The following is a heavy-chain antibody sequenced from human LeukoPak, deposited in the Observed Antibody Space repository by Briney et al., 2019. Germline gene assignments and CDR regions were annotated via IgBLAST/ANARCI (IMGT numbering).Heavy chain of an antibody. Sequence: PSETLSLTCTVSGYSISSGYYWGWIRQPPGKGLEWIGSIYHSGSTYYNPSLKSRVTISVDTSKNQFSLKLSSVTAADTAVYYCARDLTYYYDTSGYFDAFDIWGQGTMVTVSS. CDR2: IYHSGST. CDR1: GYSISSGYY. V-gene: IGHV4-38-2*02. D-gene: IGHD3-22*01. CDR3: ARDLTYYYDTSGYFDAFDI. J-gene: IGHJ3*02.